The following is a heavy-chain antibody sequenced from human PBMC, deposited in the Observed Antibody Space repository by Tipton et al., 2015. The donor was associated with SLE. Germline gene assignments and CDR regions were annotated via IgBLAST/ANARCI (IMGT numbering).Heavy chain of an antibody. V-gene: IGHV4-4*07. CDR2: IYSTGST. CDR3: ARGLYSNFYYNYYMDV. CDR1: GGSISSYY. D-gene: IGHD4-11*01. Sequence: LRLSCTVSGGSISSYYWSWIRQPAGKGLEWIGRIYSTGSTDYNPSLKTRVTISVDTSKDQFSLRLSSVTAADTAAYFCARGLYSNFYYNYYMDVWGKGTTVTVSS. J-gene: IGHJ6*03.